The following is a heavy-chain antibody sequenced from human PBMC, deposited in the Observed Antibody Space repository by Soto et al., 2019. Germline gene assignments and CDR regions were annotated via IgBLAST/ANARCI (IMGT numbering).Heavy chain of an antibody. Sequence: EVQLVESGGGLVQPGGSLRLSCAASGFTFSSYGMNWVRQAPGKGLEWVSYISSSSTTIYYADSVKGRFTIFRDNAKNSLYLQLNSLRDDDTAVYYCARSPYYYDSSNYYGYWGQGTLVTVSS. CDR3: ARSPYYYDSSNYYGY. D-gene: IGHD3-22*01. CDR1: GFTFSSYG. V-gene: IGHV3-48*02. J-gene: IGHJ4*02. CDR2: ISSSSTTI.